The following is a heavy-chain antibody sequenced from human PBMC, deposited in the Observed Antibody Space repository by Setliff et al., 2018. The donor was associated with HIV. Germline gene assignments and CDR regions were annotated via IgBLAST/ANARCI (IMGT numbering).Heavy chain of an antibody. CDR1: GYSISGGYY. J-gene: IGHJ2*01. CDR3: ARHDGTYCGGDCYLLGYFDL. D-gene: IGHD2-21*02. CDR2: IYHSGST. V-gene: IGHV4-38-2*01. Sequence: SETLSLTCAVSGYSISGGYYWGWIRQPPGKGLEWIGSIYHSGSTYHNPSLKSRVTISVDTSKNQFSLKLSSVTAADTAVYYCARHDGTYCGGDCYLLGYFDLWGRGTLVTVSS.